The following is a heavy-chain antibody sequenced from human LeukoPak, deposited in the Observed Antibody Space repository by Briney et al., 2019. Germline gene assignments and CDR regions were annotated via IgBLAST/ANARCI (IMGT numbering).Heavy chain of an antibody. CDR2: INPDSGVT. V-gene: IGHV1-2*02. Sequence: GASVKVSCKASGYTFADYYMHWVRQAPGQGLEWMGWINPDSGVTNYPQKFQGRVTMTRDTSSSTAYMELIRLRSDDTALYYCARDGTFDIWGQGTMVTVSS. J-gene: IGHJ3*02. CDR1: GYTFADYY. CDR3: ARDGTFDI. D-gene: IGHD2-15*01.